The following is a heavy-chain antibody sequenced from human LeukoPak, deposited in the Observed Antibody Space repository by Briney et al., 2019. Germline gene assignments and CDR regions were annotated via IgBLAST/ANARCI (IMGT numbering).Heavy chain of an antibody. CDR2: IKQDVTEK. J-gene: IGHJ4*02. V-gene: IGHV3-7*01. CDR1: GFTFSSYW. CDR3: ARGLTRYGGNSQGY. Sequence: PGGSLRLSCAASGFTFSSYWMSWVRQAPGKGLEWVAYIKQDVTEKYYVDSVKGQFSISRDNAKNSLYLQMNSLRAEDTAVYYCARGLTRYGGNSQGYWGQGTLVTVSS. D-gene: IGHD4-23*01.